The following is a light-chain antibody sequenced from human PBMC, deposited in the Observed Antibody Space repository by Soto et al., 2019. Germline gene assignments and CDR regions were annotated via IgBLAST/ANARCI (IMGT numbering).Light chain of an antibody. J-gene: IGKJ5*01. CDR3: QQRADWPIT. V-gene: IGKV1-39*01. CDR1: QSISTS. CDR2: GAS. Sequence: IQMTQSPSSLSASVGDRVTITCRTSQSISTSLNWYQQKAGKAPKLLIYGASTLQSGVPLRVSGSGSGTDVTLTISSLQPDDCAVYYGQQRADWPITFGQGTRLEIK.